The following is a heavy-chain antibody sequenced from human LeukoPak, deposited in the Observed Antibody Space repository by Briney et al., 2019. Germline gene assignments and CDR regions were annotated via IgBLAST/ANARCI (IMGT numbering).Heavy chain of an antibody. J-gene: IGHJ5*01. CDR2: MCGTAGCT. V-gene: IGHV3-23*01. D-gene: IGHD3-22*01. Sequence: GGSLTLSCQASGFTFYMYAMSWVRQAPGKGLEWVASMCGTAGCTFYPDSVKGRFTISRDDSKNVLYLRMNSLTAEDTAIYYCAKDRPNFHENSGHYYRRDGDSWGQGTLVTVSS. CDR3: AKDRPNFHENSGHYYRRDGDS. CDR1: GFTFYMYA.